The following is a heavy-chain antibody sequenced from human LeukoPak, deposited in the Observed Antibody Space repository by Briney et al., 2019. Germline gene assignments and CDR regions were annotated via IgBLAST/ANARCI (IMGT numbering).Heavy chain of an antibody. CDR1: DFTLSPYW. CDR2: IDSDGGDK. Sequence: GGSLRLSCAASDFTLSPYWMTWVRQAPGRGLEWVANIDSDGGDKYYGDSVKGRFSISRNNAENSLFLQMNNLRVEDSAVYYCARGGSGSSKYWVFWGQGTLVTVSS. J-gene: IGHJ4*02. D-gene: IGHD2-8*02. V-gene: IGHV3-7*01. CDR3: ARGGSGSSKYWVF.